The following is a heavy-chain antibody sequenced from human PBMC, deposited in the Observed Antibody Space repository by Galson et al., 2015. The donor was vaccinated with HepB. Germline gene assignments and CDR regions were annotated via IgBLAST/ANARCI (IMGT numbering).Heavy chain of an antibody. Sequence: SLRLSCAASGFTFSSYWIHWVRQAPGKGLVWVSRINTDGSSTIYADSVKGRFTISRDNAKNTLYLQMNSLRAEDTALYYCARDGRASTYGLYYYAMDVWGQGTTVTVSS. CDR1: GFTFSSYW. J-gene: IGHJ6*02. CDR3: ARDGRASTYGLYYYAMDV. D-gene: IGHD5-18*01. CDR2: INTDGSST. V-gene: IGHV3-74*01.